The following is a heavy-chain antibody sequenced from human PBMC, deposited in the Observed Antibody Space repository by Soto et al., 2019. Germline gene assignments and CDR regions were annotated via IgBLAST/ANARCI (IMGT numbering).Heavy chain of an antibody. Sequence: GGSLRLSCSASGFTFSSYAMHWVRQAPGKGLEYVSAISSNGGSTYYADSVKGRFTTSRDNSKNTLYLQMSSLRAEDTAVYYCVKVSDSSTAVWGDYIFDYWGQGTLVTVSS. D-gene: IGHD4-17*01. V-gene: IGHV3-64D*06. CDR1: GFTFSSYA. J-gene: IGHJ4*02. CDR2: ISSNGGST. CDR3: VKVSDSSTAVWGDYIFDY.